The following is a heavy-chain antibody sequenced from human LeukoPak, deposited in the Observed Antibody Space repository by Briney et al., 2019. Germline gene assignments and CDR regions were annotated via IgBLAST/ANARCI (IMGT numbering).Heavy chain of an antibody. Sequence: SETLSLTCAVYGGSFSGYYWSWIRQPPGKGLEWIGEINHSGSTNYNPSLKSRVTISVDTSKNQFSLKLSSVTAADTAVYYCARGEALAYYDYVWGSYRTVSFFDYSGQGTLVTVSS. V-gene: IGHV4-34*01. D-gene: IGHD3-16*02. CDR2: INHSGST. CDR3: ARGEALAYYDYVWGSYRTVSFFDY. J-gene: IGHJ4*02. CDR1: GGSFSGYY.